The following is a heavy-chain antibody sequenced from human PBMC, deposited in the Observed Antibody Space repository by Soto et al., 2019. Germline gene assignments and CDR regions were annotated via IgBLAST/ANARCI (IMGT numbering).Heavy chain of an antibody. CDR1: GGSIGSYY. V-gene: IGHV4-59*08. CDR3: ARLRVITGTTDWFDP. CDR2: IYYSGST. D-gene: IGHD1-20*01. Sequence: SETLSLTCTVSGGSIGSYYWSWIRQPPGKGLEWIGYIYYSGSTNYNPSLKSRVTISVDTSKNQFSLKLSSVTAADTAVYYCARLRVITGTTDWFDPWGQGTLVTVSS. J-gene: IGHJ5*02.